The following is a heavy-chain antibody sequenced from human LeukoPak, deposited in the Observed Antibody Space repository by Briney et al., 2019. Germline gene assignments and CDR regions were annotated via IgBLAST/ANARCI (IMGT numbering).Heavy chain of an antibody. Sequence: GGSLRLSCVASGFSFNNYWMSWFRQAPGKGLEWVSSISSSSSYIYYADSVKGRFTISRDNAKNSLYLQMNSLRAEDTAVYYCARDASITMVRGANYYYYMDVWGKGTTVTVSS. V-gene: IGHV3-21*01. CDR3: ARDASITMVRGANYYYYMDV. D-gene: IGHD3-10*01. J-gene: IGHJ6*03. CDR1: GFSFNNYW. CDR2: ISSSSSYI.